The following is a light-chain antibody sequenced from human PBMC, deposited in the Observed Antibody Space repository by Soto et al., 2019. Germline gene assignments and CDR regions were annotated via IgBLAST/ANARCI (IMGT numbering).Light chain of an antibody. CDR3: SPYKTSSTNG. CDR1: SSDVGSYTY. CDR2: DVS. Sequence: SVLAQPASVSGSPGQSITISCTGTSSDVGSYTYVSWYQQHPGKAPNVMIDDVSNRPSGVSYRFSGSKSGNSASLTISGLQAEDEADYYYSPYKTSSTNGFGTGTKVTVL. V-gene: IGLV2-14*01. J-gene: IGLJ1*01.